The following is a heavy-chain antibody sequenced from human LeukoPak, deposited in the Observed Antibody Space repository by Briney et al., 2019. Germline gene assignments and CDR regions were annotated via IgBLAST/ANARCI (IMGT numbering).Heavy chain of an antibody. CDR2: IYTSGST. CDR1: GGSISSYY. J-gene: IGHJ6*04. CDR3: ARECYYGSGSYYNRVRNLIVDV. V-gene: IGHV4-4*07. Sequence: SETLSLTCTVSGGSISSYYWSWIRQPAREGLEWIGRIYTSGSTNYNPSLKSRVTMSVDTSKNQFSLKLSSVTGADTAVYHCARECYYGSGSYYNRVRNLIVDVWGKGTTVTISS. D-gene: IGHD3-10*01.